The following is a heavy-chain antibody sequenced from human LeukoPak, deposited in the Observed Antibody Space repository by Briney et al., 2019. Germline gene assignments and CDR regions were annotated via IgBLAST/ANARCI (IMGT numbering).Heavy chain of an antibody. J-gene: IGHJ4*02. CDR1: GFTYSSYA. V-gene: IGHV3-30*04. Sequence: GRSLRLSCAASGFTYSSYAMHWVRQAPGKGLEWVAVISYDGSNKYYADSVKGRFTISRDNSKNTLYLQMNSLRAEDTAVYYCARDASYGSGSFVTYWGQGTLVTVSS. D-gene: IGHD3-10*01. CDR2: ISYDGSNK. CDR3: ARDASYGSGSFVTY.